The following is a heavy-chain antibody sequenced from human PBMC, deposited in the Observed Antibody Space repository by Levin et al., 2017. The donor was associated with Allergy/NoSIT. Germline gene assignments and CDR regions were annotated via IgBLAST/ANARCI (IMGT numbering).Heavy chain of an antibody. V-gene: IGHV1-69*13. Sequence: SVKVSCKASGGTFSSYAISWVRQAPGQGLEWMGGIIPIFGTANYAQKFQGRVTITADESTSTAYMELSSLRSEDTAVYYCARISRDGYDGSYWYFDLWGRGTLVTVSS. CDR1: GGTFSSYA. CDR2: IIPIFGTA. J-gene: IGHJ2*01. CDR3: ARISRDGYDGSYWYFDL. D-gene: IGHD5-24*01.